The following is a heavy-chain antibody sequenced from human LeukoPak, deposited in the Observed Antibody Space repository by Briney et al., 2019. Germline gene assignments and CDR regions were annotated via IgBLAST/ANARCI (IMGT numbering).Heavy chain of an antibody. D-gene: IGHD6-19*01. CDR3: ARHGRYLSWLDFFDY. CDR1: GGAISSSSYY. V-gene: IGHV4-39*01. J-gene: IGHJ4*02. CDR2: MYPSGST. Sequence: PSETPSLTCTVSGGAISSSSYYWGWIRQPPGKGLEWIGSMYPSGSTYYNPSLKSRVTISVDTSKNQFSLKLNSVTAADTAVYYCARHGRYLSWLDFFDYWGQGTLVTVSS.